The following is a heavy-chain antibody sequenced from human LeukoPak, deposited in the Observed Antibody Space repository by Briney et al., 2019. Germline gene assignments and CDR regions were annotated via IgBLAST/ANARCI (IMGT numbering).Heavy chain of an antibody. J-gene: IGHJ4*02. D-gene: IGHD3-22*01. V-gene: IGHV3-23*01. CDR2: ISGSGGST. Sequence: GGSLRLSCAASVFTFSSYAMSWVRQAPGKGLEWVSAISGSGGSTYYADSVKGRFTISRDNSKNTLYLQMNSLRAEDTAVYYCAKVPYYYDSSGYSGPRGELDYWGQGTLVTVSS. CDR3: AKVPYYYDSSGYSGPRGELDY. CDR1: VFTFSSYA.